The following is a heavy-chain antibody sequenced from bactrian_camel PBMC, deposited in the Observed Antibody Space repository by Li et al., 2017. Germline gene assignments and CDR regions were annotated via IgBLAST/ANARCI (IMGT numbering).Heavy chain of an antibody. J-gene: IGHJ4*01. CDR3: AYGVYGDNWNRWYSVSSYDS. V-gene: IGHV3S26*01. D-gene: IGHD4*01. Sequence: HVQLVESGGGSVQAGGSLRLSCVASGYTGRRYCMAWFRQAPGKEREAVAGVESDGTTSYADSVKGRFSISRDKAVNTLYLQMNSLKPEDTAMYYSAYGVYGDNWNRWYSVSSYDSRDQGTQVTVS. CDR2: VESDGTT. CDR1: GYTGRRYC.